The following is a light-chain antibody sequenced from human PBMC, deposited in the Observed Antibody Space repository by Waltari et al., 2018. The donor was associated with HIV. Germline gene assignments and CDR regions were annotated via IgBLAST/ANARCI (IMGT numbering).Light chain of an antibody. CDR2: EVS. CDR1: GSDFGRYNL. Sequence: QSALTQPASVSGSPGQSITISCPGTGSDFGRYNLFPWYQHHPGKAPRLIIYEVSKWPSGVSNRFSGSKSGNTASLTISGLQAEDEADYYCCSYASFSTHVVFGGGTKLTVL. CDR3: CSYASFSTHVV. J-gene: IGLJ2*01. V-gene: IGLV2-23*02.